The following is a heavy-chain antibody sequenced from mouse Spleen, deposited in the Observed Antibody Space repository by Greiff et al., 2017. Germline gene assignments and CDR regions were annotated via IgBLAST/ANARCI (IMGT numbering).Heavy chain of an antibody. CDR3: ARAFITSYFDY. J-gene: IGHJ2*01. V-gene: IGHV14-3*02. CDR1: GFNIKDTY. CDR2: IDPANGNT. D-gene: IGHD1-1*01. Sequence: EVKLQESGAELVKPGASVKLSCTASGFNIKDTYMHWVKQRPEQGLEWIGRIDPANGNTKYDPKFQGKATITADTSSNTAYLQLSSLTSEDTAVYYCARAFITSYFDYWGQGTTLTVSS.